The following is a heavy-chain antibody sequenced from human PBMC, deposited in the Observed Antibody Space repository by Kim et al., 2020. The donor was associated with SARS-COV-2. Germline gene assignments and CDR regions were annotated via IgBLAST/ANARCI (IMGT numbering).Heavy chain of an antibody. CDR2: VNPSGVP. D-gene: IGHD6-19*01. J-gene: IGHJ6*02. CDR3: ARGRKIRGWYAGNWRYDYNGMDV. Sequence: SETLSLTCVVSGGSFNDYYWNWIRQPPGKGLEWIGEVNPSGVPKYTPSLESRVLISIDTPKNQLSLTLRSVTAADTAVYYCARGRKIRGWYAGNWRYDYNGMDVWGQGTMVTVSS. CDR1: GGSFNDYY. V-gene: IGHV4-34*01.